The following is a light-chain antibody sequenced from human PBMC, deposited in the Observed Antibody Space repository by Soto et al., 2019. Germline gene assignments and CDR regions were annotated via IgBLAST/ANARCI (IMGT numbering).Light chain of an antibody. CDR1: TSNIGNNY. V-gene: IGLV1-51*01. Sequence: QSVLTQPPSVSAAPGQKVTISCSGITSNIGNNYVSWYQQLPGTAPKLLIYDNNKRPSGIPDRFSGSKSGTSATLGITGLQTGDEADYYCLTWDSSLNLGVFGTGTKVTVL. CDR3: LTWDSSLNLGV. J-gene: IGLJ1*01. CDR2: DNN.